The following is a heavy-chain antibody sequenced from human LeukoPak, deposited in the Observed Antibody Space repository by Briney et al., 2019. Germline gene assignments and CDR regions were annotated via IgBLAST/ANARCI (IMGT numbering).Heavy chain of an antibody. CDR1: GGSISSSSYH. Sequence: SETLSLTCSVSGGSISSSSYHWGWIRQSPERGLEWIGSMYYRGTTYENPSLKSRLTLSIDTSNNEFSLKLTSVTAADTAVYYCAREYSRSVVAGSRPDLWGQGLLVTVSS. V-gene: IGHV4-39*02. CDR2: MYYRGTT. D-gene: IGHD2-21*01. J-gene: IGHJ4*02. CDR3: AREYSRSVVAGSRPDL.